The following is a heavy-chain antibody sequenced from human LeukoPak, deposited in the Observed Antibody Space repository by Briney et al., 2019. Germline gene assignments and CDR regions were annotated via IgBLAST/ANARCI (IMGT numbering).Heavy chain of an antibody. CDR1: GFSIRGYW. D-gene: IGHD5-12*01. J-gene: IGHJ4*02. CDR2: IKSDGSWT. CDR3: VRDGDAYDFDL. Sequence: GGSLRLSCAASGFSIRGYWMHWVRQAPGKGLMWVSRIKSDGSWTNYADSVRGRFTISRDNAKNTLFLQMVGLRAEDTAIYYCVRDGDAYDFDLWGQGILVTVSS. V-gene: IGHV3-74*01.